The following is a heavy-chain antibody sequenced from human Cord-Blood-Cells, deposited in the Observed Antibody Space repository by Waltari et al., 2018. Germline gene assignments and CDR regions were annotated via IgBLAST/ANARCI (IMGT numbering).Heavy chain of an antibody. CDR2: INPRCGST. D-gene: IGHD1-26*01. J-gene: IGHJ4*02. Sequence: QAQLVQSGAEVKKPGASVKVSCKASGYTFTSYYMPWVRQAPGHGLEWMGIINPRCGSTSDARKFQGRVTMTRGTSTGTVYMELSSLRSEDTAVYYCARDTYSGIYYDYWGQGTLVTVSS. CDR1: GYTFTSYY. CDR3: ARDTYSGIYYDY. V-gene: IGHV1-46*01.